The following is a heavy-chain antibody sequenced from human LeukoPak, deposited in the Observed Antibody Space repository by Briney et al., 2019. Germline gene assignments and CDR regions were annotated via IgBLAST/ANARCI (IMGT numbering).Heavy chain of an antibody. Sequence: SETLSLTCTVSGGSISSYYWSWIRQPPGKGLEWIGYIYYSGSTNYNPSLKSRVTISVDTSKNQFSLKLSSVTAADTAVYYCARGGGSDAFDIWGQGTMVTVSS. CDR3: ARGGGSDAFDI. CDR2: IYYSGST. V-gene: IGHV4-59*01. CDR1: GGSISSYY. J-gene: IGHJ3*02. D-gene: IGHD3-16*01.